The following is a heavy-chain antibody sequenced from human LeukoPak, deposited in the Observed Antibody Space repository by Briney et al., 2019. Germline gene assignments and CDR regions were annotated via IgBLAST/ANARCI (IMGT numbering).Heavy chain of an antibody. CDR2: MNPNSGNT. J-gene: IGHJ6*02. V-gene: IGHV1-8*01. CDR3: AITYCGGDCYSPYYYGMDV. D-gene: IGHD2-21*02. Sequence: ASVKVSCKASGYTFTSYDINWVRQATGQGLEWMGWMNPNSGNTGYAQKFQGRVTMTRNTSISTAYMELSSLRSEDMAVYYCAITYCGGDCYSPYYYGMDVWGQGTTVTVSS. CDR1: GYTFTSYD.